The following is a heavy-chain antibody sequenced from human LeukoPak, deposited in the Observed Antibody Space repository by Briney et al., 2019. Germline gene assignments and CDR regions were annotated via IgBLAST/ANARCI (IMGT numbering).Heavy chain of an antibody. V-gene: IGHV1-46*01. J-gene: IGHJ3*02. CDR2: INPSGGST. CDR1: GYTFTSYY. Sequence: GASVKVSCKASGYTFTSYYMHWVRQAPGQGLERMGIINPSGGSTTYAQKFQGRVTMTRDTSTSTVYIELSSLRSEDTAVYYCAKGGWELRSPHGAFDIWGQGTMVTVSS. CDR3: AKGGWELRSPHGAFDI. D-gene: IGHD1-26*01.